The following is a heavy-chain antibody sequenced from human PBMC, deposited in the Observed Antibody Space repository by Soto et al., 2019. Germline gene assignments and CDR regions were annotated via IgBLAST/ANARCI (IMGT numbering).Heavy chain of an antibody. CDR3: ARDRSYYDSSGYYPMARGYYGMDV. CDR1: GYSISSGYY. J-gene: IGHJ6*02. CDR2: ISSSGSTI. D-gene: IGHD3-22*01. V-gene: IGHV3-11*04. Sequence: LSLTCAVSGYSISSGYYWGWLRQPPGKGLEWVSYISSSGSTIYYADSVKGRFTISRDNAKNSLYLQMNSLRAEDTAVYYCARDRSYYDSSGYYPMARGYYGMDVWGQGTTVTVSS.